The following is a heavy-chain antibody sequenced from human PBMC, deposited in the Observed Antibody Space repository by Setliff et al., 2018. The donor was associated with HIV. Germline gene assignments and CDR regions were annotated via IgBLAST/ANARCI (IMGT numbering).Heavy chain of an antibody. CDR1: GGSMSTYY. Sequence: SETLSLTCTVSGGSMSTYYWSWIRQPPGKGLEWIGYIYTSGSTNYNPSLRSRVTISVDTSKNQFSLKLSSVTAADTAVYYCARHAPRNHDLAGVFYPYYMDVWGKGTTVTVSS. D-gene: IGHD1-1*01. V-gene: IGHV4-59*08. CDR2: IYTSGST. CDR3: ARHAPRNHDLAGVFYPYYMDV. J-gene: IGHJ6*03.